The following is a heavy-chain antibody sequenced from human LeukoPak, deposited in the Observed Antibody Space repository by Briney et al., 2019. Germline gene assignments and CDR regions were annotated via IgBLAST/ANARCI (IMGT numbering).Heavy chain of an antibody. D-gene: IGHD6-6*01. V-gene: IGHV3-30-3*01. Sequence: GGSLRLSCAASGFTFSTYTMHWVRQAPGKGLEWVTFISYDGSNSYYSDSVKGRFTISRDNSKNTLYLQMNSLRAEDTAVYYCASYPVGQQLVYYWGQGTLVTVSS. CDR3: ASYPVGQQLVYY. CDR2: ISYDGSNS. CDR1: GFTFSTYT. J-gene: IGHJ4*02.